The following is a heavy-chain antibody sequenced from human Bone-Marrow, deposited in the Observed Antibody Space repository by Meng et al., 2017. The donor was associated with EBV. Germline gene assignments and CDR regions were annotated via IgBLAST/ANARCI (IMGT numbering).Heavy chain of an antibody. D-gene: IGHD3-10*01. CDR3: ARDYYGYHYFDS. J-gene: IGHJ4*02. CDR2: IYHSGST. CDR1: GVSIGSGHW. Sequence: QVQLQESGPGLGKPSGPLSLTSPGSGVSIGSGHWWSWVRQPPEKGLEWIGNIYHSGSTSYNPSLKSRVTISVDKSKNQFSLTVSSVTAADTAVYFCARDYYGYHYFDSWGRGTLVTVSS. V-gene: IGHV4-4*02.